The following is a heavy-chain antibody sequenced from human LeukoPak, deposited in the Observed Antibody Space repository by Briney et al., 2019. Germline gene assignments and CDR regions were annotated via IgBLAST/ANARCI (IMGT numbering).Heavy chain of an antibody. J-gene: IGHJ3*02. CDR3: ARDSVGAPIANAFDI. CDR1: GFTVSTNY. CDR2: FYSGGNT. D-gene: IGHD1-26*01. Sequence: GGSLRLSCLASGFTVSTNYMSWVRQAPGKGLEWVSVFYSGGNTYYADSVKGRFTISRDNSKNTLYLQMNSLRAEDTAVYSCARDSVGAPIANAFDIWGQGTMVTVSS. V-gene: IGHV3-53*05.